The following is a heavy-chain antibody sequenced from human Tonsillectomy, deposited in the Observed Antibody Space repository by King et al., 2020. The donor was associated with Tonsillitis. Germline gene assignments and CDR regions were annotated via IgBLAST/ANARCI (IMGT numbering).Heavy chain of an antibody. CDR3: AKDLGLGSSWSPWYFDL. D-gene: IGHD6-13*01. CDR1: GFTFSSYA. Sequence: VQLVESGGGLVQPGGSLRLSCAASGFTFSSYAMSWVRQAPGKGLEWVSAISGSGGSTYYADSVKGQFTISRDNSKNTLYLQMNSLRAEDTAVYYCAKDLGLGSSWSPWYFDLWGRGTLVTVSS. V-gene: IGHV3-23*04. CDR2: ISGSGGST. J-gene: IGHJ2*01.